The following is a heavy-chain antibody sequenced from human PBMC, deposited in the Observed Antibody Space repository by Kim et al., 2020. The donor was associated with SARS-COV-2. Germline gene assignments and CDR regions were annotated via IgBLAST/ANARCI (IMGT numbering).Heavy chain of an antibody. CDR1: GFTFSSYA. CDR2: ISGSGGST. V-gene: IGHV3-23*01. J-gene: IGHJ6*02. CDR3: AGYCSSTSPLCYYYGMDV. Sequence: GGSLRLSCAASGFTFSSYAMSWVRQAPGKGLEWVSAISGSGGSTYYADSVKGRFTISRDNSKNTLYLQMNSLRAEDTAVYYCAGYCSSTSPLCYYYGMDVWGQGTTVTVSS. D-gene: IGHD2-2*01.